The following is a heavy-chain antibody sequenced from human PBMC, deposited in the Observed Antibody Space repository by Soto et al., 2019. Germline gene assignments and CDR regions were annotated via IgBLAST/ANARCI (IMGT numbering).Heavy chain of an antibody. CDR2: ISAYSGDT. CDR1: GYTFTNYA. D-gene: IGHD3-3*01. V-gene: IGHV1-18*01. J-gene: IGHJ6*02. CDR3: ARDGRAFSIFGETMDV. Sequence: VPLLQSGGEVRKPGASVKVSCKTSGYTFTNYAINWVRQAPGQGLQWMGWISAYSGDTKYAQRFQDSLTMTTNPSTTTASMMLRSLRSDDTAVYYCARDGRAFSIFGETMDVWGQGTTGTVAS.